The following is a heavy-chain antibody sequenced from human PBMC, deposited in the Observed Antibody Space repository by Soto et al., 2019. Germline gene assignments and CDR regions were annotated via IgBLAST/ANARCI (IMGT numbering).Heavy chain of an antibody. V-gene: IGHV1-2*02. CDR2: ISPNSGDT. CDR3: ARALKSGGGY. J-gene: IGHJ4*02. Sequence: QVQLVQSGAEVKKPGASVKVSCKASGYTFTGYYIHWVRQAPGQGLEWMGWISPNSGDTNCAQKFQGRLTMTRDPAISTAYMELSSLIPDGTAVYYCARALKSGGGYWGQGTLVTVSS. D-gene: IGHD3-10*01. CDR1: GYTFTGYY.